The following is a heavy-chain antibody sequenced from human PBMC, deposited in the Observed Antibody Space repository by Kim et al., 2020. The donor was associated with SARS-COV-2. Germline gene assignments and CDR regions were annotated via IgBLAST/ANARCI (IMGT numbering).Heavy chain of an antibody. Sequence: GGSLRLSCAASGFTFSDYHMSWIRQAPGQGLEYISHITGSGTTFYYTDSVKGRATISRDNTRNSLYLQLNSLRPEDTAVYYCARGITDYSHNFLDPWGQGTLVTVSS. CDR3: ARGITDYSHNFLDP. CDR2: ITGSGTTF. J-gene: IGHJ5*02. D-gene: IGHD3-9*01. V-gene: IGHV3-11*01. CDR1: GFTFSDYH.